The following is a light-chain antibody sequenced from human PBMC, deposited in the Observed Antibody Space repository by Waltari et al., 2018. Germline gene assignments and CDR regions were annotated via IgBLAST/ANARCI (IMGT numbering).Light chain of an antibody. CDR2: GAS. CDR1: QTVGSGY. CDR3: QQYDRSPLT. V-gene: IGKV3-20*01. Sequence: EIVLTQSPGTLSLSPGERATLSCRANQTVGSGYLAWYQQKPGQAPRLRIYGASSRATGIPGRFSGSGSGTDFTLTITRLEPEDFAVYFCQQYDRSPLTFGGGTKVDIK. J-gene: IGKJ4*01.